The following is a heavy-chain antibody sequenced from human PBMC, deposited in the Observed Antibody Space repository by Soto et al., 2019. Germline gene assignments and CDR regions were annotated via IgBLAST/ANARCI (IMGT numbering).Heavy chain of an antibody. CDR2: INAGNGNT. D-gene: IGHD2-15*01. Sequence: ASVKVSCKASGYTFTSYAMHWVRQAPGQRLEWMGWINAGNGNTKQSQKFQGRVTITRDTSASTAYMELSSLRSEDTAVYYCARDILFDYWGQGTLVTVSS. CDR1: GYTFTSYA. CDR3: ARDILFDY. J-gene: IGHJ4*02. V-gene: IGHV1-3*01.